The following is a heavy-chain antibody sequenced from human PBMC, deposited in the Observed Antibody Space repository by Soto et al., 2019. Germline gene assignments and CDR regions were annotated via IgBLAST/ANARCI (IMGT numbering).Heavy chain of an antibody. CDR3: ASDLDPGWFPVPYDWFDP. CDR2: ISAYNGNT. D-gene: IGHD2-15*01. J-gene: IGHJ5*02. Sequence: ASLKVSCKASGYTLTSYGISWVRQAPGQGIEWMGWISAYNGNTNYAQKLQGRVTMTTDTSTSTAYMELRSLRSDDTAVYYCASDLDPGWFPVPYDWFDPWGQGTLVSVSS. V-gene: IGHV1-18*01. CDR1: GYTLTSYG.